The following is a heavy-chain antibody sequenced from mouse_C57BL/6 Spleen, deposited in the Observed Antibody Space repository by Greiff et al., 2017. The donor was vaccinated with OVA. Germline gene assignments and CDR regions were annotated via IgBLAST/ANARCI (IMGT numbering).Heavy chain of an antibody. D-gene: IGHD1-1*01. V-gene: IGHV5-9-1*02. CDR1: GFTFSSYA. Sequence: EVKVVESGEGLVKPGGSLKLSCAASGFTFSSYAMSWVRQTPEKRLEWVAYISSGGDYIYYADTVKGRFTISRDNARNTLYLQMSSLKSEDTAMYYCTRDRGYYYGSREWYFDVWGTGTTVTVSS. CDR3: TRDRGYYYGSREWYFDV. J-gene: IGHJ1*03. CDR2: ISSGGDYI.